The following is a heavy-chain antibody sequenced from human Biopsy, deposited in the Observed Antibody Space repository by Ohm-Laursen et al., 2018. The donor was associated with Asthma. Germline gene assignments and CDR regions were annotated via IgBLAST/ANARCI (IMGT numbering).Heavy chain of an antibody. Sequence: ASVKVSCKAPGGTFSNFANSWVRQAPGQGLEWLGGIMTVFGTTNYAQKFQGRVTITADESTSTAYMEVTSLRSEDTAIYYCARCQVGYSSGWSLLLKKIYYSGMDVWGQGNAVTVSS. J-gene: IGHJ6*02. D-gene: IGHD6-19*01. CDR2: IMTVFGTT. CDR3: ARCQVGYSSGWSLLLKKIYYSGMDV. CDR1: GGTFSNFA. V-gene: IGHV1-69*13.